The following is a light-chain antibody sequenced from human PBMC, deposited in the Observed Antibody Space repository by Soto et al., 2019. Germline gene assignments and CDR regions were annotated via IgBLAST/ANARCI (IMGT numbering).Light chain of an antibody. CDR1: QSLLHSNGYNY. CDR2: LGS. V-gene: IGKV2-28*01. CDR3: MQALQTPIT. J-gene: IGKJ5*01. Sequence: DFVMTQSPLSLPVTPGEPASISCRSSQSLLHSNGYNYLDWYLQKPGQSPQLLIYLGSNRASGVPDRFSGRGSGTDFTLKISRVEAEDVGVYYCMQALQTPITFGKGTRLEIK.